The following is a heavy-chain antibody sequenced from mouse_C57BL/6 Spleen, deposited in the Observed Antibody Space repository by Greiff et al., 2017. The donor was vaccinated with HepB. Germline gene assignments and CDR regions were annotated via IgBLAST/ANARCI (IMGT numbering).Heavy chain of an antibody. CDR1: GYSITSGYY. J-gene: IGHJ2*01. V-gene: IGHV3-6*01. CDR3: ARFTTVVAPFDY. D-gene: IGHD1-1*01. CDR2: ISYDGSN. Sequence: EVQLVESGPGLVKPSQSLSLTCSVTGYSITSGYYWNWIRQFPGNKLEWMGYISYDGSNNYNPSLKNRISITRDTSKNQFFLKLNSVTTEDTATYYCARFTTVVAPFDYWGQGTTLTVSS.